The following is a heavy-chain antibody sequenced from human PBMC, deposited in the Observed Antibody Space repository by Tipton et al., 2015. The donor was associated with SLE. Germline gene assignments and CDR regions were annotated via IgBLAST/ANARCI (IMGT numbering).Heavy chain of an antibody. J-gene: IGHJ4*02. D-gene: IGHD1-1*01. CDR3: ARDSTGLGFDY. CDR2: IYYSGST. Sequence: TLSLTCTVSGGSISSYYWSWIRQPPGKGLEWIGYIYYSGSTNYNPSLKSRVTISVDTSKNQFSLKLSSVTAAVTAVYYCARDSTGLGFDYWGQGTLVTVSS. V-gene: IGHV4-59*12. CDR1: GGSISSYY.